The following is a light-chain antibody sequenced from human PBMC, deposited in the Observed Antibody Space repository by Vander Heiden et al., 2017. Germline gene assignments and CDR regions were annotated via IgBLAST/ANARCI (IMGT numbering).Light chain of an antibody. CDR2: RDS. Sequence: SYELTQPPSVYVSPGQTASITCAGVEWGDKYACWYQQKPGQFLVLVIYRDSKRPAGIPERFSGSNSGNTATLTISGTQAVDEADYYCQAWDSSTYVFGTGTKVTVL. CDR1: EWGDKY. J-gene: IGLJ1*01. CDR3: QAWDSSTYV. V-gene: IGLV3-1*01.